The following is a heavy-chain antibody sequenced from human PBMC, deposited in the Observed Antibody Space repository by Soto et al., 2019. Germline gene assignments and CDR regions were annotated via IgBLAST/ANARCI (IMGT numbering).Heavy chain of an antibody. J-gene: IGHJ5*02. Sequence: ASVKVSCKTSGYTFSNYGITWVRQAPGQPLEWLGWISLYSDGTNYAQKFQGRVSMTTDTSTTTAYMELRSLRSDDTAVYYWARVVPGAEAWFGPWGQGTLVIVAS. CDR1: GYTFSNYG. CDR3: ARVVPGAEAWFGP. D-gene: IGHD2-2*01. CDR2: ISLYSDGT. V-gene: IGHV1-18*01.